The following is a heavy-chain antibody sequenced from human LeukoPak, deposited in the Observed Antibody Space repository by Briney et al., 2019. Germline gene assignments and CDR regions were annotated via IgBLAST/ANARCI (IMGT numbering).Heavy chain of an antibody. CDR3: AAWTDRGYNF. Sequence: GESLRLSCAASGFTFSSSWMNWVRQAPGKGLQWVGNINPEGSQARFVDSVMGRFTMSKDNAKNSLYLQMNSLRVEDTAVFYCAAWTDRGYNFWGQGTVVTVSS. J-gene: IGHJ4*02. D-gene: IGHD5-24*01. CDR2: INPEGSQA. CDR1: GFTFSSSW. V-gene: IGHV3-7*01.